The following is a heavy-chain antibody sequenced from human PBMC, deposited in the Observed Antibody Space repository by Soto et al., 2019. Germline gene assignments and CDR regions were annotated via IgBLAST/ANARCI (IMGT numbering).Heavy chain of an antibody. D-gene: IGHD5-12*01. Sequence: QVQLVESGGGVVQPGRSLRLSCAASGFTFSDYDMHWVRQAPGKGLEWVAFISYDGSNKYYADSVKGRYTISRDNSKNTLYLQMNSLRAEDTAMYYCAKQDGYNFSDYWGQGTLVTVSS. V-gene: IGHV3-30*18. J-gene: IGHJ4*02. CDR2: ISYDGSNK. CDR1: GFTFSDYD. CDR3: AKQDGYNFSDY.